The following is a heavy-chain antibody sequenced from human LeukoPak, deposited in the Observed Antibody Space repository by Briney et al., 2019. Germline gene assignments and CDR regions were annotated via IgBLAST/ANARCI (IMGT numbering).Heavy chain of an antibody. CDR1: GGSISSSSYY. V-gene: IGHV4-39*07. CDR2: IYYSGST. J-gene: IGHJ4*02. D-gene: IGHD1-26*01. CDR3: ARDRAYSGSHRRSYYFDY. Sequence: SETLSLTCTVSGGSISSSSYYWGWIRQPPGKGLEWIGSIYYSGSTYYNPSLKSRVTISVDTSKNQFSLKLSSVTAADTAVYYCARDRAYSGSHRRSYYFDYWGQGTLVTVSS.